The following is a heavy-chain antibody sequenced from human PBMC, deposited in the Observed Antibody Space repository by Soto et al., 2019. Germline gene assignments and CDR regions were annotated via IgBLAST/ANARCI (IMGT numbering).Heavy chain of an antibody. J-gene: IGHJ4*02. V-gene: IGHV4-31*03. CDR1: GGSISSEGYY. Sequence: QVPLQESGPGLVKPSQTLSLTCTVSGGSISSEGYYWSWFRQLPGKGLEWIGDIYYSGTTYHNPPLRSRLTRAGDASKNQFSLKLSSVTAADTALYYCARGRGYSYGPYYFDYWGQGTLVTVSS. CDR3: ARGRGYSYGPYYFDY. CDR2: IYYSGTT. D-gene: IGHD5-18*01.